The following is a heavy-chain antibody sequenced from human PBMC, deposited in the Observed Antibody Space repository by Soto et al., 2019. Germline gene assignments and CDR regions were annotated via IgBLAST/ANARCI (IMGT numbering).Heavy chain of an antibody. V-gene: IGHV4-59*08. CDR1: GGSISCYS. J-gene: IGHJ4*02. CDR2: IYYTGRT. Sequence: PSESLSLTCTVSGGSISCYSWSWIRQHPGKRLEWIGSIYYTGRTNQNPPPRSRVTISLDTSKNKFSPQLTSVNDEETAVHFCARYPRLDCWGQGTLVTVSS. CDR3: ARYPRLDC.